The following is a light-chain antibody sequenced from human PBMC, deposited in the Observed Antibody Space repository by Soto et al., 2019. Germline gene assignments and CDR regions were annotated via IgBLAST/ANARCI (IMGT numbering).Light chain of an antibody. CDR2: QDN. V-gene: IGLV3-1*01. CDR1: NLGDKY. CDR3: QAWDSSINVV. J-gene: IGLJ2*01. Sequence: SYELTQPPSVSISPGQTASITCSGDNLGDKYACWYQQKPGQSPVLVIYQDNKRPSGIPERFSGSNSGNTATLTISGTQAMDEADYYCQAWDSSINVVFGGGTKVTVL.